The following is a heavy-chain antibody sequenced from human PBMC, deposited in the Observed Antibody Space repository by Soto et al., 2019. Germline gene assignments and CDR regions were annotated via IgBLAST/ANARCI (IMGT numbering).Heavy chain of an antibody. V-gene: IGHV3-15*01. Sequence: EVQLVESGGGLVKPGGSLRLSCAASGFTFSNAWMSWVRQVPGKGLEWVGRIKSKTDGGTTDYAAPVKGRFTISRDDSKNTVYLQMNSLKTEDTAVYYCTTDFSLRFGLEPTVVTPRWYYYGMDVWGQGTTVTVSS. CDR3: TTDFSLRFGLEPTVVTPRWYYYGMDV. CDR1: GFTFSNAW. J-gene: IGHJ6*02. D-gene: IGHD3-10*01. CDR2: IKSKTDGGTT.